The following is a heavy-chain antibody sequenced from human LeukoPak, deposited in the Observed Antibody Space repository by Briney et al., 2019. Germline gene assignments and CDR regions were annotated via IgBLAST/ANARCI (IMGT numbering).Heavy chain of an antibody. Sequence: SVTVSLPRTLSLGSIRRYYWSWIRQPAGKGLEWIGRIYTTVCNNYNPSLTIRVTMSVDTSKNQFSLKRSSVTAAYTAVYDCARVVGASIDYWGQGTLVTVSS. D-gene: IGHD1-26*01. V-gene: IGHV4-4*07. CDR3: ARVVGASIDY. CDR2: IYTTVCN. J-gene: IGHJ4*02. CDR1: LGSIRRYY.